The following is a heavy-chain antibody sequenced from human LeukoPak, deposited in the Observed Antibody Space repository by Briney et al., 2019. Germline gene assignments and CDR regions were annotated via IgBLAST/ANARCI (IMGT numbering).Heavy chain of an antibody. V-gene: IGHV4-4*09. J-gene: IGHJ6*03. CDR3: ARRLGSDYYDGSGSYYYYYYMDV. CDR2: IYTSGST. D-gene: IGHD3-22*01. Sequence: SETLSLTCTVSGGSISSYYWSWIRQPPGKGLEWIGYIYTSGSTNYNPSLKSRVTISVDTSKNQFSLKLSSVTAADTAVYYCARRLGSDYYDGSGSYYYYYYMDVWGKGTTVTVSS. CDR1: GGSISSYY.